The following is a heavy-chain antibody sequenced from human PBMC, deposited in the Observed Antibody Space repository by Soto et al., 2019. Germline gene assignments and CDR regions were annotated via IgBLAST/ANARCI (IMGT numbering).Heavy chain of an antibody. V-gene: IGHV1-58*02. J-gene: IGHJ6*03. CDR3: AAGTPRIAVAGIHYYYYMDV. CDR2: IVVGSGNT. D-gene: IGHD6-19*01. CDR1: GFTFTSSA. Sequence: SVKVSCKASGFTFTSSAMQWVRQARGQRLEWIGWIVVGSGNTNYAQKFQERVTITRDMSTSTAYMELSSLRSEDTAVYYCAAGTPRIAVAGIHYYYYMDVWGKGTTVTV.